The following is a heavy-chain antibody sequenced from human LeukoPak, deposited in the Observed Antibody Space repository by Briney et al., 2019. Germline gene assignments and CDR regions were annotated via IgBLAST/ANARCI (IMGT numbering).Heavy chain of an antibody. Sequence: SQTLSLTCTVSGGPISSGGFYWTWIRQLPEKGLEWIGYIYYTGSTSYNPSLKSRVTMSVDTSKSQFSLNLNSMTAADTAVYYCARERAAVGKFDSWGQGTLVAVSS. CDR2: IYYTGST. D-gene: IGHD6-13*01. J-gene: IGHJ4*02. V-gene: IGHV4-31*03. CDR1: GGPISSGGFY. CDR3: ARERAAVGKFDS.